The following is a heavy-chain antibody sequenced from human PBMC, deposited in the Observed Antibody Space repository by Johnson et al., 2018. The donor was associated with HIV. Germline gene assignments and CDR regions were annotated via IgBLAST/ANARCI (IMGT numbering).Heavy chain of an antibody. V-gene: IGHV3-15*01. CDR2: ITSKTDGGTI. CDR1: GFTFSYAW. CDR3: STVGYDFWCGFLGHDAFDM. Sequence: VQLVESGGGLVKPGGSLRLSCAASGFTFSYAWMSWVRQAPGKGLEWVGRITSKTDGGTIDYAAPAKGRFTISRDDSKNMLYLQMKSLKTEDTALYYCSTVGYDFWCGFLGHDAFDMWGQGTMVTVSS. D-gene: IGHD3-3*01. J-gene: IGHJ3*02.